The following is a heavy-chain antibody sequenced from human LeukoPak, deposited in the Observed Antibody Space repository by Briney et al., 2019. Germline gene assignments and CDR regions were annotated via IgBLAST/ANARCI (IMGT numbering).Heavy chain of an antibody. D-gene: IGHD6-13*01. Sequence: ASVKVSCKAPGYTFTSYDINWVRQATGQGLEWMGWMNPNSGNTGYAQKFQGRVTITRNTSISTAYMELSSLRSEDTAVYYCARGGGSSYYDAFDIWGQGTMVTVSS. J-gene: IGHJ3*02. V-gene: IGHV1-8*03. CDR1: GYTFTSYD. CDR3: ARGGGSSYYDAFDI. CDR2: MNPNSGNT.